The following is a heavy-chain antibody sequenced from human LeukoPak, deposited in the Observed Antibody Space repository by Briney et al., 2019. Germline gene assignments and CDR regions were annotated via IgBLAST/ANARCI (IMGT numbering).Heavy chain of an antibody. D-gene: IGHD3-3*01. V-gene: IGHV3-9*01. J-gene: IGHJ4*02. CDR3: ARDAQSGVYYPFDS. CDR2: ISWNSGSI. Sequence: GGSLRLSCAASGFTFDDYAMHWVRQAPGKGLEWVSGISWNSGSIGYADSVKGRFTISRDNAKNSLYLQMNSLRAEDTALYYCARDAQSGVYYPFDSWGQGTLVTVSS. CDR1: GFTFDDYA.